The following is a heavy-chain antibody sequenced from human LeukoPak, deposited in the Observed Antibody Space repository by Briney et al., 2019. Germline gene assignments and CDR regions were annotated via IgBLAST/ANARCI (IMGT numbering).Heavy chain of an antibody. D-gene: IGHD4-11*01. CDR1: GFTFSSYA. V-gene: IGHV3-23*01. CDR3: ARGVTVTTPYNYYYYMDV. Sequence: GGSLRLSCAASGFTFSSYAMSWVRQAPGKGLEWVSAISGSGGSTYYADSVKGRFTISRDNSKNTLYLQVNSLRAEDTAVYYCARGVTVTTPYNYYYYMDVWGKGTTVTVSS. J-gene: IGHJ6*03. CDR2: ISGSGGST.